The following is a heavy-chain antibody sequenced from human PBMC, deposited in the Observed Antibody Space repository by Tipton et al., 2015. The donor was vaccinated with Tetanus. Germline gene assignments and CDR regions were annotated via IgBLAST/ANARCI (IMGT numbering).Heavy chain of an antibody. D-gene: IGHD1-14*01. CDR1: GFSFSTYN. CDR3: ARENSLTTSS. J-gene: IGHJ5*02. V-gene: IGHV3-33*01. CDR2: IWYDGTTT. Sequence: SLRLSCAASGFSFSTYNLHWIRQAPGKGLEWVAVIWYDGTTTHYADSVKGRFTISRDNSKKNLYLQMNSLRAEDTAVYYCARENSLTTSSWGQGTLVTVSS.